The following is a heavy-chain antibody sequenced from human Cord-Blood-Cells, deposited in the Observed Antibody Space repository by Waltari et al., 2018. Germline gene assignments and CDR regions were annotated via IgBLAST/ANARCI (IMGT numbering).Heavy chain of an antibody. CDR3: ARGWPHDDY. J-gene: IGHJ4*02. CDR1: GFTFSSYG. CDR2: RWYDGSNK. V-gene: IGHV3-33*01. Sequence: QVQLVESGGGVVQPGRSLRLSCAASGFTFSSYGMHWVRQAPGKGLEWVAVRWYDGSNKYYADSVKGRFTISRDNSKNTLYLQMNSLRAEDTAVYYCARGWPHDDYWGQGTLVTVSS. D-gene: IGHD6-13*01.